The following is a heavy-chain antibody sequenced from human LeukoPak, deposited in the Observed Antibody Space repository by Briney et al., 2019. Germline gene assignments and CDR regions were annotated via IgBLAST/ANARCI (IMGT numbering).Heavy chain of an antibody. CDR3: AKQSAGSAAWYSLHYDF. V-gene: IGHV3-23*01. Sequence: GGSLRLSCAASGFTLSSYAMTWVRQAPGRGLEWVSSVDGGGGGTYYADTVKGRFTISRDNSKDTLYLQMNGLRAEDTAVYFCAKQSAGSAAWYSLHYDFWGQGTLVTVSS. CDR1: GFTLSSYA. CDR2: VDGGGGGT. D-gene: IGHD6-13*01. J-gene: IGHJ4*02.